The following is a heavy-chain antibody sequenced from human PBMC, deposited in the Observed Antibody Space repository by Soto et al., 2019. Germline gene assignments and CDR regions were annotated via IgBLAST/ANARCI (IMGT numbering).Heavy chain of an antibody. CDR1: GDSIISSDFY. V-gene: IGHV4-39*01. Sequence: SETLSLTCTVSGDSIISSDFYWGWVRQPPGKGLEWIGSIFYLGSSYYNPSLKSRVTMSVDTSKNQFSLRLRSVTAADTALYFCARHSLALRKNNWFDPWSQGIMVTVSS. CDR3: ARHSLALRKNNWFDP. D-gene: IGHD3-3*02. J-gene: IGHJ5*02. CDR2: IFYLGSS.